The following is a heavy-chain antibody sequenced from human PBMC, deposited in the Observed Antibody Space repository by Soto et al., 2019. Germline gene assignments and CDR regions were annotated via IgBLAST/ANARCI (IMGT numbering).Heavy chain of an antibody. V-gene: IGHV4-34*01. CDR1: GGSFSGYY. D-gene: IGHD2-15*01. Sequence: SQTLSLTCAVYGGSFSGYYWSWIRQPPGKGLEWIGEINHSGSTNYNPSLKSRVTISVDTSKNQFSLKLCSVTAADTAVYYCARGRFDCSGGSCYYYYYGMDVWGQGTTVTVSS. CDR3: ARGRFDCSGGSCYYYYYGMDV. J-gene: IGHJ6*02. CDR2: INHSGST.